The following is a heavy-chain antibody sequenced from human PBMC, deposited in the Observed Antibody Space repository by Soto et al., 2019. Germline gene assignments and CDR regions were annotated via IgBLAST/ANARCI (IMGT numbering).Heavy chain of an antibody. Sequence: GGSLRLSCAASGFPFSSYSMNWVRQSPGKGLEWVSSISSSSSYIYYADSVKGRFTISRDNDKNSLYLQMNSLRAEDTAVYYCARWASTSRTTKHQSVGAVGYGTDDWGPGRXGSVSS. J-gene: IGHJ4*03. CDR3: ARWASTSRTTKHQSVGAVGYGTDD. V-gene: IGHV3-21*01. CDR2: ISSSSSYI. CDR1: GFPFSSYS. D-gene: IGHD2-2*03.